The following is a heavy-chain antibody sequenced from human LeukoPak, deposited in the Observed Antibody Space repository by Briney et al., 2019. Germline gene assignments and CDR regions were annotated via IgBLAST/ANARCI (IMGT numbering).Heavy chain of an antibody. Sequence: GASVKVSCKASGYTFTNYGITWMRQAPGQGVEWMGWINTYNGNTNYAQKLQGRVTITTDTSKSTAYIELRSLRSDDTAVFYCARDLVDGVGAPGAYWGQGALVTVSS. V-gene: IGHV1-18*01. J-gene: IGHJ4*02. CDR3: ARDLVDGVGAPGAY. CDR2: INTYNGNT. D-gene: IGHD1-26*01. CDR1: GYTFTNYG.